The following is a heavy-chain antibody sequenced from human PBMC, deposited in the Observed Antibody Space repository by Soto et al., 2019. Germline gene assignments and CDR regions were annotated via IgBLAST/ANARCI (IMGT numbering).Heavy chain of an antibody. CDR3: ARNYGSGSSTDWFDY. V-gene: IGHV4-39*01. CDR1: GGSISSSSYY. CDR2: IYYSGST. J-gene: IGHJ4*02. Sequence: QLQLQESGPGLVKPSETLSLTCTVSGGSISSSSYYWGWIRQPPGKGLEWIGSIYYSGSTYYNPSLKSRVTISVDTSTNQFSLKLSSVTAADTAVYYCARNYGSGSSTDWFDYWGQGTLVTVSS. D-gene: IGHD3-10*01.